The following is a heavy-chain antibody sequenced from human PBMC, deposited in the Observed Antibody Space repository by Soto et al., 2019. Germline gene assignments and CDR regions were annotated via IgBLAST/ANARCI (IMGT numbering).Heavy chain of an antibody. CDR1: GGSISSGDYY. CDR2: IYYSGST. Sequence: ASETLSLTCTVSGGSISSGDYYWSWIRQPPGKGLEWIGYIYYSGSTYYNPSLKSRVTISVDTSKNQFSLKLSSVTAADTAVYYCARVYSSSVYNWFDPWGQGTLVTVSS. CDR3: ARVYSSSVYNWFDP. D-gene: IGHD6-13*01. J-gene: IGHJ5*02. V-gene: IGHV4-30-4*01.